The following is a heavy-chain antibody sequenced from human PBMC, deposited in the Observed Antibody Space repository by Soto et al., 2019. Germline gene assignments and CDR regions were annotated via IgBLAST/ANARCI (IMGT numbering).Heavy chain of an antibody. CDR2: IYHSGST. CDR3: ARVDSGSWRSY. CDR1: GGSISSSNW. D-gene: IGHD1-26*01. Sequence: QVQLQESGPGLVKPSGTLSLTCAVSGGSISSSNWWSWARQPPGKGLEWIGEIYHSGSTNYNPSLKSRVTISVEKSKNQFALKLSSGAAEDTAGYYCARVDSGSWRSYWGQGTLVTVSS. V-gene: IGHV4-4*02. J-gene: IGHJ4*02.